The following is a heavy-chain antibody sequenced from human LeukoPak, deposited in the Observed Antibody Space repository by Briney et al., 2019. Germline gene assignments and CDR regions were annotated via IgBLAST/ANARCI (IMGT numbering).Heavy chain of an antibody. J-gene: IGHJ6*03. CDR1: GFNFNTYR. Sequence: PGGSLRLSCAASGFNFNTYRMNWVRQAPGKGLEWIAYIHSDSDTIYYAHSVKGRFTISRDNAKKSLYLQMNSLRAEDTAVYYCVTGYGSLFYYMHVWGRGTTVTVSS. CDR2: IHSDSDTI. V-gene: IGHV3-48*01. CDR3: VTGYGSLFYYMHV. D-gene: IGHD3-10*01.